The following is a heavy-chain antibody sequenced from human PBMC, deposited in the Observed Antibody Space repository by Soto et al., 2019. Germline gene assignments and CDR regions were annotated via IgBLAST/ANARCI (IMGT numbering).Heavy chain of an antibody. J-gene: IGHJ5*02. Sequence: KSSETLSLTCTVSGGSISSGGYYWSWIRQHPGKGLEWIGYIYYSGSTYYNPSLKSRVTISVDTSKNQFSLKLSSVTAADTAVYYCARVESCSGGSCYSPNWFDPWGQGTLVTVSS. D-gene: IGHD2-15*01. V-gene: IGHV4-31*03. CDR1: GGSISSGGYY. CDR2: IYYSGST. CDR3: ARVESCSGGSCYSPNWFDP.